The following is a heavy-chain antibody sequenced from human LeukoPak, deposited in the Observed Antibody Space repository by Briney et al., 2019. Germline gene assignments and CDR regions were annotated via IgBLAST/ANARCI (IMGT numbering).Heavy chain of an antibody. CDR2: IYHSGST. D-gene: IGHD3-9*01. J-gene: IGHJ3*02. CDR3: AIHYDILTGQGAFDI. CDR1: GGSISSGGYY. Sequence: SETLSLTCTVSGGSISSGGYYWSWIRQPPGKGLEWIGYIYHSGSTYYNPSLKSRVTISVDRSKNQFSLKLSSVTAADTAVYYCAIHYDILTGQGAFDIWGQGTMVTVSA. V-gene: IGHV4-30-2*01.